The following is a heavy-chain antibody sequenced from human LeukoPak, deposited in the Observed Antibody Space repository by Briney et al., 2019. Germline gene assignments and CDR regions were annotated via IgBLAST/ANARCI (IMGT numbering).Heavy chain of an antibody. J-gene: IGHJ4*02. CDR3: ARFRYGDYRLDS. V-gene: IGHV4-59*01. CDR2: IYYSGST. Sequence: SETLSLTCTVSGGSISSYYWSWIRQPPGKGLEWIGYIYYSGSTNYNPSLKSRVTISVDTSKNQFSLTLSSVTAADPAVYYCARFRYGDYRLDSWGQGTLVTVSS. CDR1: GGSISSYY. D-gene: IGHD4-17*01.